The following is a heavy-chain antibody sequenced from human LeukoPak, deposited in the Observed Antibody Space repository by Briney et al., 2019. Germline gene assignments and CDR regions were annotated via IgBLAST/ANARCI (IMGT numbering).Heavy chain of an antibody. V-gene: IGHV4-39*07. D-gene: IGHD3-10*02. CDR3: ARRTYVGEAYYFDY. J-gene: IGHJ4*02. CDR2: IYYSGST. CDR1: GGSISSSSYY. Sequence: SETLSLTCTVSGGSISSSSYYWGWIRQPPGKGLEWIGSIYYSGSTYYNPSLKSRVTISVDTSKNQFSLKLSSVTAADTAVYFCARRTYVGEAYYFDYWGQGTLVTVSS.